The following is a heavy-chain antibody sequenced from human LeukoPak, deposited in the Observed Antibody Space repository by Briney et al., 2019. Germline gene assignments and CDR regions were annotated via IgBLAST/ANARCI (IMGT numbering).Heavy chain of an antibody. V-gene: IGHV3-7*03. CDR1: GLIFSNYW. CDR2: IKEDGSET. CDR3: EAYGSV. Sequence: GGSLRLSCAASGLIFSNYWMTWVRQAPGKGLEWVANIKEDGSETYYVDPVKGRFTISRDNDKNTLYLQMNSLRAEDTAVYYCEAYGSVWGQGTLVIVSS. D-gene: IGHD3-10*01. J-gene: IGHJ4*02.